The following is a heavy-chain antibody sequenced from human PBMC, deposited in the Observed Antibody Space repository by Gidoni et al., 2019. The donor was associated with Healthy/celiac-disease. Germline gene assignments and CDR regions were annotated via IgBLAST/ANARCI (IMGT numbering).Heavy chain of an antibody. J-gene: IGHJ4*02. CDR2: ISSSGSTI. Sequence: QVQLVESGGGLVKPGGSLRLSCAASGFTFSDYYLSWIRQAPGKGLEWVSYISSSGSTIYYADSVKGRFTSSRDNAKNSLYLQMNSLRAEDTAVYYCARDSPEGGYDSSGYQAHDYWGQGTLVTVSS. D-gene: IGHD3-22*01. CDR1: GFTFSDYY. V-gene: IGHV3-11*01. CDR3: ARDSPEGGYDSSGYQAHDY.